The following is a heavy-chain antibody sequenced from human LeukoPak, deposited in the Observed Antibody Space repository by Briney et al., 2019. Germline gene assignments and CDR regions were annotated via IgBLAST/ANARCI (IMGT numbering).Heavy chain of an antibody. CDR3: ARRRRYCSSTSCPGWFDP. V-gene: IGHV4-34*01. CDR2: INHSGST. J-gene: IGHJ5*02. D-gene: IGHD2-2*01. Sequence: SETLSLTCAVYGGSFSGYYWSWIRQPPGKGLEWIGEINHSGSTNYNPSLKSRVTISVDTSKNQFSLKLSSVTAADTAVYCCARRRRYCSSTSCPGWFDPWGQGTLVTVSS. CDR1: GGSFSGYY.